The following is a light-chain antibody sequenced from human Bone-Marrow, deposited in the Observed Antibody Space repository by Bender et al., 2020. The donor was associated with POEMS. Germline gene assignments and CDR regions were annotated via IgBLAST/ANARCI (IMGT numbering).Light chain of an antibody. V-gene: IGLV1-40*01. CDR3: QSYDRSLSGVV. J-gene: IGLJ2*01. CDR2: HNT. CDR1: NSNLGAPYT. Sequence: QSVLTQPPSVSGAPGQRVTISCTGNNSNLGAPYTVHWYQQFPGTAPRLLIYHNTNRPSGVPDRFSGSKSGTSASLAITGLQAEDDADYYCQSYDRSLSGVVFGGGTKLTVL.